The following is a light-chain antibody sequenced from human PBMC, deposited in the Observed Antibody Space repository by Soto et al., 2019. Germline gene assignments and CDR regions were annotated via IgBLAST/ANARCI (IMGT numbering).Light chain of an antibody. CDR2: DVS. CDR1: SSGVGGYNY. J-gene: IGLJ2*01. CDR3: SSYTSSSTLV. Sequence: QSVLTQPASVSGSPGQSITISCTGTSSGVGGYNYVSWYQQHPGKAPKFMIYDVSNRPSGVSNRFSGSKSGNTASLTISGLQADDEADYYCSSYTSSSTLVFGGGTKLTVL. V-gene: IGLV2-14*01.